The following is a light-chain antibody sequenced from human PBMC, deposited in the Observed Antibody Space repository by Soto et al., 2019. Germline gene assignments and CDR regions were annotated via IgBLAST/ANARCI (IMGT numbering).Light chain of an antibody. CDR2: KAS. CDR3: QQYNSYSYT. CDR1: QSISSW. Sequence: DIQMTQSPSTLSASVGDRVTITCRASQSISSWVAWYQQKPGKAPKLLIYKASSLESGVASRFSGGGSGTEFTLTISSLQPDDFATYYCQQYNSYSYTFGQGTKLEIK. V-gene: IGKV1-5*03. J-gene: IGKJ2*01.